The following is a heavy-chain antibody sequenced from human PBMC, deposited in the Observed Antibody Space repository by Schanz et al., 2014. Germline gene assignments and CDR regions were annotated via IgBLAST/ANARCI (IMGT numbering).Heavy chain of an antibody. D-gene: IGHD6-13*01. CDR2: IGTATDT. J-gene: IGHJ4*02. CDR1: VFTFRSYD. Sequence: ASVFTFRSYDLHWVRQATVKGLDFLSAIGTATDTAYPASVKGRFTISRDNAKTALYLQMNRRRPEDPAFHYCAQDMGHSRNWHGEDRDQGNL. CDR3: AQDMGHSRNWHGED. V-gene: IGHV3-13*01.